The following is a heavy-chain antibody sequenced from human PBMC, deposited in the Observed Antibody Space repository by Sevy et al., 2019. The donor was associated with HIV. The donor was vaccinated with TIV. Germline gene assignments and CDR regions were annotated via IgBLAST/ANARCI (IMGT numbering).Heavy chain of an antibody. D-gene: IGHD3-3*01. CDR1: GGSISRYD. CDR2: IYYSGST. V-gene: IGHV4-59*13. Sequence: SETLSITCSVSGGSISRYDWTWIRQPPGKGVEWIANIYYSGSTNYNPSLKSRVTISADTSKNQFSLKLSSVTSADTAVYYCARDVRFMEENSWFDPWGQGTLVTVSS. J-gene: IGHJ5*02. CDR3: ARDVRFMEENSWFDP.